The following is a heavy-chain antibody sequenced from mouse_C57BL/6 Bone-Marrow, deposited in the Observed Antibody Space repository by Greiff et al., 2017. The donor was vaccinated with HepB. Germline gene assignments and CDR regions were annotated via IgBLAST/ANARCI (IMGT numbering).Heavy chain of an antibody. D-gene: IGHD1-1*01. CDR3: TTDSGSGY. V-gene: IGHV14-4*01. CDR1: GFNIKDDY. J-gene: IGHJ2*01. Sequence: DVQLVESGAELVRPGASVKLSCTASGFNIKDDYMHWVKQRPEQGLEWIGWIDPENGDTEYASKFQGKATITADTSSNTAYLQLSSLTSEDTAVYYCTTDSGSGYWGQGTTLTVSS. CDR2: IDPENGDT.